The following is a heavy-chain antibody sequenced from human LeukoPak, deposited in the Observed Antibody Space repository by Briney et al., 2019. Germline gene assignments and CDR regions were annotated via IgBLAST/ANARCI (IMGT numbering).Heavy chain of an antibody. CDR3: VRAVVSFGDAVAKGFDR. CDR1: GGSFSTYN. J-gene: IGHJ4*02. Sequence: SETLSLTCAASGGSFSTYNRSWIRQPPGKGLEWIGYIYYSGGTDYNLSLKSRVTMSLDTSKNQFSLKLSSVTAADTTVYYCVRAVVSFGDAVAKGFDRWGQGTLVTVSS. CDR2: IYYSGGT. V-gene: IGHV4-59*01. D-gene: IGHD3-22*01.